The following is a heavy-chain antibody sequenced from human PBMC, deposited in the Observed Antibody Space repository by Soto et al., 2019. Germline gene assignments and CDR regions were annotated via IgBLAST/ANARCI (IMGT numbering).Heavy chain of an antibody. V-gene: IGHV1-3*01. CDR2: INAGNGNT. J-gene: IGHJ4*02. Sequence: ASVKVSCKASGYTFTSYAMHWVRQALGQRLEWMGWINAGNGNTKYSQKFQGRVTITRDTSASTAYMELSSLRSEDTAVYYCARAGARELLPFDYWGQGTLVTVSS. CDR3: ARAGARELLPFDY. CDR1: GYTFTSYA. D-gene: IGHD1-26*01.